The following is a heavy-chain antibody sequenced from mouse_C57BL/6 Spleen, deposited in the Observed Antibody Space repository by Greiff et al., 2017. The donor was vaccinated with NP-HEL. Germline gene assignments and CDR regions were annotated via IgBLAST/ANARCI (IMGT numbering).Heavy chain of an antibody. J-gene: IGHJ1*03. V-gene: IGHV5-17*01. Sequence: EVQLVESGGGLVKPGGSLKLSCAASGFTFSDYGMHWVRQAPEKGLAWVAYISSGSSTIYYADTLKGRFTISRDNAKNTLCLQMTSLRSEDTAMYYCAKCDVDWYFDVWGTGTTVTVSS. CDR3: AKCDVDWYFDV. CDR2: ISSGSSTI. CDR1: GFTFSDYG.